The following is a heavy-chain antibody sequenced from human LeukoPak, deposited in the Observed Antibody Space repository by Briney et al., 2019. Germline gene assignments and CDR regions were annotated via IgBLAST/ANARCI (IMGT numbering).Heavy chain of an antibody. CDR2: INAGNGNT. V-gene: IGHV1-3*01. CDR3: ARDSSRYFDWQGGWFDP. D-gene: IGHD3-9*01. CDR1: GYTFTSYA. Sequence: ASVKVSCKASGYTFTSYAMHWVRQAPGQRLEWMGWINAGNGNTKYSQKFQGRVTITRDTSASTAYMELSSLRSEDTAVYYCARDSSRYFDWQGGWFDPWGQGTLVTVSS. J-gene: IGHJ5*02.